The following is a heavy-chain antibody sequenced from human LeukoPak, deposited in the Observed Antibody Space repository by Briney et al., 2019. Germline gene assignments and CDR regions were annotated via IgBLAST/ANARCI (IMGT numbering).Heavy chain of an antibody. V-gene: IGHV4-39*07. CDR1: GGSISSSSYY. CDR2: IYYSGST. J-gene: IGHJ6*02. CDR3: ARDLYAMIGGMDV. Sequence: PSETLSLTCTVSGGSISSSSYYWGWIRQPPGKGLEWIGSIYYSGSTYHNPSLKSRVTISVDTSKNQFSLKLSSVTAADTAVYYCARDLYAMIGGMDVWGQGTTVTVSS. D-gene: IGHD3-22*01.